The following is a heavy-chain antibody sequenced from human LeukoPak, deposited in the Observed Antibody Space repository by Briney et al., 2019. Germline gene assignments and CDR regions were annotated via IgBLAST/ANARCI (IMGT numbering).Heavy chain of an antibody. V-gene: IGHV3-23*01. CDR1: GFTFSSYT. CDR2: ITTSDGNT. Sequence: LAGGSLRLSCAASGFTFSSYTMSWVRQAPGKGLEWVSTITTSDGNTYYADSVKGRFTVSRDNSKNTLFPQMNSLRAEDTAVYYCAKDGGLWVSAHWGDSWGRGTLVTVSS. D-gene: IGHD7-27*01. CDR3: AKDGGLWVSAHWGDS. J-gene: IGHJ4*02.